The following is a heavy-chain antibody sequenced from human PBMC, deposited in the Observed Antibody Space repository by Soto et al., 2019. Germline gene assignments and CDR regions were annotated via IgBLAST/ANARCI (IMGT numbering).Heavy chain of an antibody. J-gene: IGHJ6*02. V-gene: IGHV4-30-4*03. CDR2: INSSGRT. CDR1: SGSISSSDSY. Sequence: SETLSLTCSVSSGSISSSDSYWGLIRQPPGKGLEWIGYINSSGRTYYKPSLKSRVSISLDTSKNQFSLSLTSVTAAGNGEYYYYGMDVWGQGTTVTVSS. CDR3: YGMDV.